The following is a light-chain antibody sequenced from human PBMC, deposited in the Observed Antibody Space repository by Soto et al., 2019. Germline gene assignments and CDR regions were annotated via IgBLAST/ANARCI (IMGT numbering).Light chain of an antibody. V-gene: IGKV3-11*01. CDR3: QQRSNWQGAT. Sequence: EKVMTQSPATLSVSPGERATLSCRASQSVSSYLAWYQQKPGQAPRLLIYDASNRATGIPARFSGSGSGTDFTLTISSLEPEDFAVYYCQQRSNWQGATFGGGTKVDIK. CDR2: DAS. J-gene: IGKJ4*01. CDR1: QSVSSY.